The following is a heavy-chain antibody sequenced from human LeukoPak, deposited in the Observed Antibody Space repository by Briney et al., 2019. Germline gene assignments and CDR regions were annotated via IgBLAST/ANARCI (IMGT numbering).Heavy chain of an antibody. CDR3: ARAGSYSTLDY. CDR2: ISSTSSDI. Sequence: GGSLRLSCAASGFTFSRYTLNWVRQAQGKGLEWVSSISSTSSDIYYADSVKGRFTISRDNAKNSLYLQMNSLRAEDTAVYSCARAGSYSTLDYWGQGTLVPVSS. V-gene: IGHV3-21*01. J-gene: IGHJ4*02. CDR1: GFTFSRYT. D-gene: IGHD6-13*01.